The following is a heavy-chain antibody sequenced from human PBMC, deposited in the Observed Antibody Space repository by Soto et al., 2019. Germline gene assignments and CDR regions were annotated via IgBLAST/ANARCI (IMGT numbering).Heavy chain of an antibody. CDR3: ARRV. CDR2: ISAGGDRT. CDR1: GFTFSNYP. V-gene: IGHV3-23*01. J-gene: IGHJ4*01. Sequence: EVQVSESGGGLVQPGGSLRLSCATSGFTFSNYPMNWVRQAPGKGLEWVSGISAGGDRTYYADSVKGRFTIFRDNSKNSVSLRMNSLRVEDTAVYYCARRVWGQEHWSPSPQ.